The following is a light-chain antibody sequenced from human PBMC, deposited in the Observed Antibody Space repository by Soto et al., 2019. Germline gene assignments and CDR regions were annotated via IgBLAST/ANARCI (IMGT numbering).Light chain of an antibody. J-gene: IGKJ4*01. V-gene: IGKV3D-11*01. Sequence: EIVLTQSPATLSASPGDSAALSCRASQDVGHYVAWYRQIPGQAPRLLIYDTSNRAAGIPDRFRGSGSGTDFTLTISSLEPEDFAVYYCQQRSTWHPLTFGGGTKVEIK. CDR1: QDVGHY. CDR3: QQRSTWHPLT. CDR2: DTS.